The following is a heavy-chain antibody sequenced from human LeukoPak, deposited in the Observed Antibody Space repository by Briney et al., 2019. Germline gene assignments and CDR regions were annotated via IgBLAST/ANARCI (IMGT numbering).Heavy chain of an antibody. D-gene: IGHD6-6*01. CDR2: IKQDGSER. CDR3: ARDVVQGGY. Sequence: PGGSLRLSCAASGFTFDDYGMSWVRQAPGKGLEWVANIKQDGSERYYVDSVKGRFTISRDNAKNSLYLQMNSLRAEDTAVYYCARDVVQGGYWGQGTLVTVSS. J-gene: IGHJ4*02. V-gene: IGHV3-7*01. CDR1: GFTFDDYG.